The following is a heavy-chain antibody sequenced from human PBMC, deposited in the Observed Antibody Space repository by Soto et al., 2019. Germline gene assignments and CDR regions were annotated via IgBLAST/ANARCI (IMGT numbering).Heavy chain of an antibody. J-gene: IGHJ4*02. V-gene: IGHV4-39*01. CDR2: IYYSGST. CDR3: ARVSRATTYHDY. CDR1: GGSISSSSYY. D-gene: IGHD5-12*01. Sequence: QLQLQESGPGLVKPSETLSLTCTVSGGSISSSSYYWGWIRQPPGKGLEWIGSIYYSGSTYYNPSLKSRVTISVDTSKNQFSLKLSSVTAADTAVYYCARVSRATTYHDYWGQGTLVTVSS.